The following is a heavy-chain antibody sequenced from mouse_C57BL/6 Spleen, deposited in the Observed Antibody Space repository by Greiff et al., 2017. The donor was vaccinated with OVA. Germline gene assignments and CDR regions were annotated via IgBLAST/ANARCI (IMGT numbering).Heavy chain of an antibody. Sequence: VKLQQPGAELVKPGASVKLSCKASGYTFTSYWMHWVKQRPGQGLEWIGMINPNRGSTNSTEKLKSKATLSVDKSSSTAYMQLSRLTSEDSAVYDRARWVYSNDVDYAMDYWGQGTSVTVSS. CDR1: GYTFTSYW. V-gene: IGHV1-64*01. J-gene: IGHJ4*01. CDR3: ARWVYSNDVDYAMDY. CDR2: INPNRGST. D-gene: IGHD2-12*01.